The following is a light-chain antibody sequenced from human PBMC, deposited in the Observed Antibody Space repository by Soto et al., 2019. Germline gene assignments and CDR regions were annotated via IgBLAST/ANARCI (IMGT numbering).Light chain of an antibody. V-gene: IGLV3-21*02. Sequence: SYELSQPPSVSVAPGQTAMITCGANDIGSKTVHCYQQRPGQAPVLVVYDDRYRASGIPERFSGSNSGSTATLTISRGEAGDEADYYCQVWDRSNNDVMFGGGTKLTVL. CDR1: DIGSKT. CDR2: DDR. J-gene: IGLJ3*02. CDR3: QVWDRSNNDVM.